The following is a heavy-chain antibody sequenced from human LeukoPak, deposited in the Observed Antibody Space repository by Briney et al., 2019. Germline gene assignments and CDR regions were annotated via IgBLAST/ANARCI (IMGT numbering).Heavy chain of an antibody. CDR1: GGTFSSYA. Sequence: SVKVSCKASGGTFSSYAISWVRRAPGQGLEWMGGIIPIFGTANYAQKFQGRVTITADESTSTAYMELSSLRSEDTAVYYCARPRDYYYGMDVWGQGTTVTVSS. J-gene: IGHJ6*02. CDR3: ARPRDYYYGMDV. CDR2: IIPIFGTA. V-gene: IGHV1-69*01.